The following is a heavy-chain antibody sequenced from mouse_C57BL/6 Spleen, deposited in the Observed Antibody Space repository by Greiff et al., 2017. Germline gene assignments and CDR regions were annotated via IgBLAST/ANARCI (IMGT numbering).Heavy chain of an antibody. V-gene: IGHV1-55*01. CDR3: ARMVTTNGYFDY. J-gene: IGHJ2*01. D-gene: IGHD2-2*01. CDR2: IYPGSGST. Sequence: VQLQQSGAELVKPGASVKMSCKASGYTFTSYWITWVKQRPGQGLEWIGDIYPGSGSTNYNEKFKSKATLTVDTSSSTAYMQLSSLTSEDSAVYYCARMVTTNGYFDYWGQGTTLTVSS. CDR1: GYTFTSYW.